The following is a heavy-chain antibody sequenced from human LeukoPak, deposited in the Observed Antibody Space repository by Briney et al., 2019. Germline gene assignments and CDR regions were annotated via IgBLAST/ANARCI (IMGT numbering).Heavy chain of an antibody. J-gene: IGHJ6*03. CDR3: ARETSQKGAHYMDV. D-gene: IGHD3-16*01. V-gene: IGHV4-61*10. CDR2: IYYSGST. Sequence: PSETLSLTCSVSGDSISSGSFYWSWIRQPAGKGLEWIGYIYYSGSTNYNPSLKSRVTISVDTSKNQFSLKLSSVTAADTAVYYCARETSQKGAHYMDVWGKGTTVTISS. CDR1: GDSISSGSFY.